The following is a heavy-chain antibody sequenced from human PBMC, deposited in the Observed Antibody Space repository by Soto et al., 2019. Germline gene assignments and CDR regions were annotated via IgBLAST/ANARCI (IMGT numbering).Heavy chain of an antibody. Sequence: EVQLVESGGGLVKPGGSLRLSCAASGFTFSSYSMNWVRQAPGKGLEWVSSISSSSSYIYYADSVKGRITISRDNAKNSLYLQKNSLSADDTAVYYCEISHIEATIGHCCEYWGRGNLVAVSS. CDR3: EISHIEATIGHCCEY. V-gene: IGHV3-21*01. CDR1: GFTFSSYS. J-gene: IGHJ4*01. CDR2: ISSSSSYI. D-gene: IGHD5-12*01.